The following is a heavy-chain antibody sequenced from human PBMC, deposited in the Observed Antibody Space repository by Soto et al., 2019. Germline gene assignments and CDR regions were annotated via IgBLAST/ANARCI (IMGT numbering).Heavy chain of an antibody. D-gene: IGHD3-3*01. CDR2: MNPNSGNT. Sequence: QVQLVQSGAEVKKPGASVKVSCKASGYTFTSYDINWVRQATGQGLEWMGWMNPNSGNTGYAQKFQGRVTMTRNTSISTAYMELSSLRSEDTAVYYCARGRRGRVFWSGYIYYFDYWGQGTLVTVSS. CDR1: GYTFTSYD. J-gene: IGHJ4*02. CDR3: ARGRRGRVFWSGYIYYFDY. V-gene: IGHV1-8*01.